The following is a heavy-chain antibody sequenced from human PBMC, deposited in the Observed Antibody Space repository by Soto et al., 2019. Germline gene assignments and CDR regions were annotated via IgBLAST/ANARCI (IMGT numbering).Heavy chain of an antibody. V-gene: IGHV3-21*04. CDR1: GFTFSSYS. CDR2: INPTRRYL. CDR3: ARHETWLIGDGLDL. D-gene: IGHD2-21*01. J-gene: IGHJ3*01. Sequence: QLVESGGGLVNPGGSLRLTCAASGFTFSSYSLDWVRQAPGKGMEWVSSINPTRRYLFYAYSVRGRFTMSRDYATNSFALQMNGLRAEDTGIYYCARHETWLIGDGLDLWGQGTLVIVPS.